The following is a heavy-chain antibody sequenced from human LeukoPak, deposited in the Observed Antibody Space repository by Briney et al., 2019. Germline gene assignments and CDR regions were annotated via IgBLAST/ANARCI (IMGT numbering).Heavy chain of an antibody. D-gene: IGHD2-15*01. CDR1: GFTFSAYW. CDR2: IEPDGSEI. J-gene: IGHJ4*02. CDR3: TRSLDY. Sequence: PGGSLRLSCAASGFTFSAYWMDWVRQAPGKGLEWVANIEPDGSEIYYLDSVRGRFTISRDNAKNSLYLQMNSLRAEDAAVYYCTRSLDYWGQGTLVTVSS. V-gene: IGHV3-7*02.